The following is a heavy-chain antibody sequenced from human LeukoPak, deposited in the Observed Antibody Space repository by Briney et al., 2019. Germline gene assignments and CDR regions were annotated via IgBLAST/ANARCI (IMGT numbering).Heavy chain of an antibody. CDR3: AGGAVAGTTGFDY. J-gene: IGHJ4*02. D-gene: IGHD6-19*01. V-gene: IGHV4-59*01. CDR2: IYYSGST. CDR1: GGSISSYY. Sequence: SETLSLTCTVSGGSISSYYWSWIRQPPGKGLEWIGYIYYSGSTNYNPSLKSRVTISVDASKNQFSLKLSSVTAADTAVYYCAGGAVAGTTGFDYRGQGTLVTVSS.